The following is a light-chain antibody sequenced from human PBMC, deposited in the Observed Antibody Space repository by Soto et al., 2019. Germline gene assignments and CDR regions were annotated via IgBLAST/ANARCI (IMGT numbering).Light chain of an antibody. CDR3: QQGFT. J-gene: IGKJ3*01. CDR1: QSVSDW. V-gene: IGKV1-5*01. Sequence: DIQMTQSPSTLSASVGDRVTITCRTSQSVSDWLAWYQQKPGKAPKLLIYDASSLESGVPSRFSGHGSGTEFTLTISTLQPDDSATYFCQQGFTFGPGTRVDIK. CDR2: DAS.